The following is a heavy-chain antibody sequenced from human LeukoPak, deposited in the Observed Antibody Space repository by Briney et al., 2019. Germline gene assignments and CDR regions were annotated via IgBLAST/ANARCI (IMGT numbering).Heavy chain of an antibody. V-gene: IGHV3-23*01. D-gene: IGHD3-16*01. CDR2: ISGSGGST. CDR1: GFTFSSYA. CDR3: AKAGRILRYFDY. Sequence: GGFLRLSCAASGFTFSSYAMSWVRQAPGKGLEWVSAISGSGGSTYYADSVKGRFTISRDNSKNTLYLQMNSLRAEDTAVYYCAKAGRILRYFDYWGQGTLVTVSS. J-gene: IGHJ4*02.